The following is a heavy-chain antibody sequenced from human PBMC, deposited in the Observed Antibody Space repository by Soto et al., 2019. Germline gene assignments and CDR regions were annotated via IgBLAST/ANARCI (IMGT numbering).Heavy chain of an antibody. D-gene: IGHD1-26*01. CDR1: GFSPTTPGMC. CDR2: IDWDDVK. V-gene: IGHV2-70*12. Sequence: SGPTLVNPRQTLTLTCTFSGFSPTTPGMCVSWISPPPGKALEWLAVIDWDDVKYYSKSLQSRLSISMDYSKSQVVLETPNVAPVDTATYYCSHIREAGADYYCPKEVWRQGTTVNVSS. J-gene: IGHJ6*02. CDR3: SHIREAGADYYCPKEV.